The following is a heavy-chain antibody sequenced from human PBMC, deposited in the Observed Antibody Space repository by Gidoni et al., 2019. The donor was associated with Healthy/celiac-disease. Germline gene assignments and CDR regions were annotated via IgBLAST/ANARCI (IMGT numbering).Heavy chain of an antibody. J-gene: IGHJ5*02. D-gene: IGHD4-17*01. Sequence: QVQLVQSGAEVKKPGSSVKVSCKASGGTFSSYAISWVRQAPGQGLEWMGGIIPIVGTANYAQKFQGRATNTTDESTSTAYMELSSLRSEDTAVYYCARGDGDYGNWFDPWGQGTLVTVSS. V-gene: IGHV1-69*01. CDR3: ARGDGDYGNWFDP. CDR2: IIPIVGTA. CDR1: GGTFSSYA.